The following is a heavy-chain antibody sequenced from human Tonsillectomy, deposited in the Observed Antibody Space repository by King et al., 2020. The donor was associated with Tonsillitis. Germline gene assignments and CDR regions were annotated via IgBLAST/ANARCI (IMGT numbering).Heavy chain of an antibody. V-gene: IGHV4-59*11. CDR2: LYYSGST. J-gene: IGHJ4*02. Sequence: VQLQESGPGLVKPSETLSLTCTVSGGSLSSHHWSWVRQSPGKGLEWIGYLYYSGSTKYNPSLKSRVTISGDTAKNQFSLKLASVTAADTAVYFCAGTRSSAFYYDFWARDPWSPSPQ. D-gene: IGHD6-19*01. CDR1: GGSLSSHH. CDR3: AGTRSSAFYYDF.